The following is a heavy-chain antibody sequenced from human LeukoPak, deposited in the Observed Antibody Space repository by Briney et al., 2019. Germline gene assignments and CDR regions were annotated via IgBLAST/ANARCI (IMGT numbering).Heavy chain of an antibody. V-gene: IGHV4-4*07. CDR1: GGSISGYY. Sequence: SETLSLTCTVSGGSISGYYWSWIRQPAGKGLEWIGHIYTSGSTNYNPSLKSRVTMSVDTSKNQFSLKLSSVTAADTAVYYCARGCSSTSCWLRMDVWGQGTTVTVSS. J-gene: IGHJ6*02. CDR2: IYTSGST. D-gene: IGHD2-2*01. CDR3: ARGCSSTSCWLRMDV.